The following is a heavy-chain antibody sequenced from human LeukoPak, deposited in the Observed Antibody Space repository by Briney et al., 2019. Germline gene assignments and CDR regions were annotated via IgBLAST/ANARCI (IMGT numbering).Heavy chain of an antibody. CDR2: ISGSGGST. CDR1: GFTFSSYA. J-gene: IGHJ4*02. CDR3: AKEGGGPTYYYGSGSYDY. Sequence: GGPLRLSCAASGFTFSSYAMSWVHQAPGKGLEWVSAISGSGGSTYYADSVKGRFTISRDNSKNTLYLQMNSLRAEDTAVYYCAKEGGGPTYYYGSGSYDYWGQGTLVTVFS. D-gene: IGHD3-10*01. V-gene: IGHV3-23*01.